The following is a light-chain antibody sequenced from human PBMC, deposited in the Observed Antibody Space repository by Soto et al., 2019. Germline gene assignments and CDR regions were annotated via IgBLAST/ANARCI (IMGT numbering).Light chain of an antibody. CDR3: RQYDKSLPPVT. CDR1: RSVSTN. CDR2: GAS. J-gene: IGKJ4*01. V-gene: IGKV3-15*01. Sequence: DIFLTHSPAIVSVSPGERATLSCRASRSVSTNLAWYQHKHGQAPRLLIYGASTRVTDIPARFSGSGSGTDFTLTINYLKSEDFGVYYCRQYDKSLPPVTFGGGTKVEI.